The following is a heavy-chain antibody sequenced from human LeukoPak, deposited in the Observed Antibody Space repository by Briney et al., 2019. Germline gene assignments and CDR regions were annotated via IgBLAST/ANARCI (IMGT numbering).Heavy chain of an antibody. CDR2: ISGKIGNT. CDR1: GYPFTSYG. CDR3: ARDYRKVFGVIIIDGMDV. D-gene: IGHD3-3*01. V-gene: IGHV1-18*01. Sequence: ASVKVSCKASGYPFTSYGISWVRQAPGQGLEWMGWISGKIGNTNNAQKLQGRVAMTTDTSTSTAYMELRSLRSDDTAVYYCARDYRKVFGVIIIDGMDVWGQGTTVTVSS. J-gene: IGHJ6*02.